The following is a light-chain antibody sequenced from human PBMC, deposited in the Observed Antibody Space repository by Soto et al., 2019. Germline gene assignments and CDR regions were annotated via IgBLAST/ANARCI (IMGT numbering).Light chain of an antibody. CDR1: QSVSSY. CDR2: DAS. CDR3: QQRSNWPPMYT. J-gene: IGKJ2*01. V-gene: IGKV3-11*01. Sequence: EIVLTQSPATLSLSPGERATLSCRASQSVSSYLAWYQQKPGQAPRLLIYDASNRATGIPARFSGSGSGTDFPLTISSLEPEDFAVYYCQQRSNWPPMYTFCQGTTLEIK.